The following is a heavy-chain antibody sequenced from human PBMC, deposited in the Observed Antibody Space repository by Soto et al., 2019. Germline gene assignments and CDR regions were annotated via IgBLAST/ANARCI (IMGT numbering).Heavy chain of an antibody. D-gene: IGHD3-3*01. CDR2: INPSGGST. CDR3: ARDLGTYDFWSGYSAFDY. J-gene: IGHJ4*02. V-gene: IGHV1-46*01. CDR1: GYTFTSYY. Sequence: ASVKVSCKASGYTFTSYYMHWVRQAPGQGLEWMGIINPSGGSTSYTQKFQGRVTMTRDTSTSTVYMELSSLRSEDTAVYYCARDLGTYDFWSGYSAFDYWGQGTLVTVSS.